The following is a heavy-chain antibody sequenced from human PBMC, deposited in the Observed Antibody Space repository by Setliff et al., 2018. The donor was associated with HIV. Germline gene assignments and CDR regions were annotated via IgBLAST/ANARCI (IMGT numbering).Heavy chain of an antibody. CDR1: GGSISSYY. CDR2: IYYSGST. V-gene: IGHV4-59*01. J-gene: IGHJ5*01. Sequence: SETLSLTCTVSGGSISSYYWSWIRQPPGKGLEWIGYIYYSGSTNYNPSLKSRVTISVDTSKNQFSLKLDSVTAADTAVYYCARDLAEQWLVHRYNWFDPWGQGSMVTVSS. D-gene: IGHD6-19*01. CDR3: ARDLAEQWLVHRYNWFDP.